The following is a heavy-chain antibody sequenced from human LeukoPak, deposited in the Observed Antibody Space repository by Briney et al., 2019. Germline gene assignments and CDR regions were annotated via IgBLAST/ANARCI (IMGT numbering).Heavy chain of an antibody. D-gene: IGHD6-13*01. CDR3: AREKYSSSWPIYFDY. V-gene: IGHV3-30*03. J-gene: IGHJ4*02. CDR1: GFTFSTYD. Sequence: GGSLRLSCAASGFTFSTYDMHWVRQAPGKGLEWVAVISYDGSNKYYVDSVKGRFTISRDNSKNTLNLQMHSLRAEDTAVYYCAREKYSSSWPIYFDYWGQGTLVTVSS. CDR2: ISYDGSNK.